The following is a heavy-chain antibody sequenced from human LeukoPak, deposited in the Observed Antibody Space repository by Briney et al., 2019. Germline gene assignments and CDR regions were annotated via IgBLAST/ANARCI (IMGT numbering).Heavy chain of an antibody. CDR2: ITSSGSYI. V-gene: IGHV3-21*01. D-gene: IGHD3-22*01. CDR3: ARKGYYDNGTSDI. J-gene: IGHJ3*02. CDR1: GFSFGSYS. Sequence: PGGSLRLSCAVYGFSFGSYSMNWVRQAPGKGLEWVSSITSSGSYINYADSVKGRFTTSRDNAKNSLYLQMNSLRAEDTAVYCCARKGYYDNGTSDIWGQGAMVTVSS.